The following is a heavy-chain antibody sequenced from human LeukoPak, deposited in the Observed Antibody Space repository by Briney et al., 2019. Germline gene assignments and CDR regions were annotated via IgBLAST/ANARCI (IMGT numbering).Heavy chain of an antibody. CDR2: IYYSGST. J-gene: IGHJ4*02. CDR1: GGSISSGGHY. D-gene: IGHD3-22*01. CDR3: ARISGYSYYFDY. V-gene: IGHV4-31*03. Sequence: SETLSLTCTVSGGSISSGGHYWSWIRQHPGKGLEWIGYIYYSGSTYYNPSLKSRVTISVDTSKNQFSPKLSSVTAADTAVYYCARISGYSYYFDYWGQGTLVTVSS.